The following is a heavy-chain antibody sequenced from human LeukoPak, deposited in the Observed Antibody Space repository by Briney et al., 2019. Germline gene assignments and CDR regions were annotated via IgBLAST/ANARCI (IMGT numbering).Heavy chain of an antibody. Sequence: ASVKVSCKASGYTFTGYYMHWVRQAPGQGLEWMGIINPSGGSTSYAQKFQGRATMTRDTSTSTVYMELSSLRSEDTAVYYCARGRYCSGGSCYLIDYWGQGTLVTVSS. D-gene: IGHD2-15*01. J-gene: IGHJ4*02. CDR2: INPSGGST. V-gene: IGHV1-46*01. CDR1: GYTFTGYY. CDR3: ARGRYCSGGSCYLIDY.